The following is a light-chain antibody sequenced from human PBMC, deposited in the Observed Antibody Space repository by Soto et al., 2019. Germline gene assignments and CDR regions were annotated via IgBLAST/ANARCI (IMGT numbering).Light chain of an antibody. J-gene: IGKJ4*01. CDR3: QQYDSSPLT. CDR1: QSVSSSF. Sequence: EIVLTQSPGTLSLSPGERATLSCRASQSVSSSFLAWYQQKPGQAPRLLNYGASSRATGIPDRFSGGGSGPDFTLPVSRLEPEDVVVYFCQQYDSSPLTFGGGTKVEIK. CDR2: GAS. V-gene: IGKV3-20*01.